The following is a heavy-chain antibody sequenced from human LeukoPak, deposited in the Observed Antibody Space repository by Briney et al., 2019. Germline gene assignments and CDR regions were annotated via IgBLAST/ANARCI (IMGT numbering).Heavy chain of an antibody. J-gene: IGHJ6*03. CDR3: AAYYYGSGSYVPANYYMDV. V-gene: IGHV3-21*01. CDR1: GFTFSSYS. Sequence: GGSLRLSCAASGFTFSSYSMNWVRQAPGKGLEWVSSISSSSSYIYYADSVKGRFTISRDNAKNPLYLQMNSLRAEDTAVYYCAAYYYGSGSYVPANYYMDVWGKGTTVTVS. CDR2: ISSSSSYI. D-gene: IGHD3-10*01.